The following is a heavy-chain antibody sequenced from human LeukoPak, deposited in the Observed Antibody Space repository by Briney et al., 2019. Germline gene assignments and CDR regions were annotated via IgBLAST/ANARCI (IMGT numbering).Heavy chain of an antibody. D-gene: IGHD1-14*01. V-gene: IGHV3-30-3*01. CDR2: ISYDGSNK. CDR3: ARDGSITEPEDAFDI. CDR1: GFTFSSYA. Sequence: PGRSLRLSCAASGFTFSSYAMHWVRQAPGKGLEWVTFISYDGSNKYYADSVKGRFTISRDNSKNTLYLQMNSLRAEDTAVYYCARDGSITEPEDAFDIWGQGTMVTVSS. J-gene: IGHJ3*02.